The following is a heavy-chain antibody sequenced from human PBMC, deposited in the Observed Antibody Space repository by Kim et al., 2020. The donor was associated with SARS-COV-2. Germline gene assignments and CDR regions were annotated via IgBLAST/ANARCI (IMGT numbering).Heavy chain of an antibody. J-gene: IGHJ5*02. Sequence: SETLSLTCTVSGGSISSYYWSWIRQPPGKGLEWIGYIYYSGSTNYNPSLKSRVTISVDTSKNQFSLKLSSVTAADTAVYYCARDLGEAYGGRFDPWGQGTLVTVSS. CDR3: ARDLGEAYGGRFDP. CDR1: GGSISSYY. D-gene: IGHD3-16*01. V-gene: IGHV4-59*13. CDR2: IYYSGST.